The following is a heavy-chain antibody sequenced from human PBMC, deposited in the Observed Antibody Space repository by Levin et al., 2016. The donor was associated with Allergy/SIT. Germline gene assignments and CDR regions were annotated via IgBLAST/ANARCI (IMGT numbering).Heavy chain of an antibody. CDR2: MNPNSGNT. V-gene: IGHV1-8*01. D-gene: IGHD6-19*01. CDR1: GYTFTSYD. CDR3: ASSGVVGSGHGMDV. Sequence: ASVKVSCKASGYTFTSYDINWVRQATGQGLEWMGWMNPNSGNTGYAQKFQGRVTMTRNTSISTAYMKLSSLRSEDTAVYYCASSGVVGSGHGMDVWGQGTTVTVSS. J-gene: IGHJ6*02.